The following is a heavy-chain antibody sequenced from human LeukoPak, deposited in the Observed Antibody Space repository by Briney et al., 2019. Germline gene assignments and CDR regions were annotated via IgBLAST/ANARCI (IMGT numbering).Heavy chain of an antibody. CDR1: GGTFSSYA. CDR3: ARVSRDFYSNYYYYYGMDV. CDR2: IIPIFGTA. Sequence: SVKVSCKASGGTFSSYAISWVRQAPGQGLEWMGGIIPIFGTANYAQKFQGRVTITADESTSTAYMELSSLRAEDTAVYYCARVSRDFYSNYYYYYGMDVWGQGTTVTVSS. D-gene: IGHD4-11*01. V-gene: IGHV1-69*01. J-gene: IGHJ6*02.